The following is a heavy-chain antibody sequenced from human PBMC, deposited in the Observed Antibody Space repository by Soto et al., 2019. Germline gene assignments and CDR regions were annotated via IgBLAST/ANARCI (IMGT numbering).Heavy chain of an antibody. CDR1: GGTFSSYA. Sequence: QVQLVQSGAEVKKPGSSVKVSCKASGGTFSSYAISWVRQAPGQGLEWMGGIIPIFGTANYAQKFQGRVXIXAXXSTSTAYMELSSLRSEDTAVYYCARAGTTVVTPDYWGQGTLVTVSS. V-gene: IGHV1-69*12. CDR2: IIPIFGTA. J-gene: IGHJ4*02. CDR3: ARAGTTVVTPDY. D-gene: IGHD4-17*01.